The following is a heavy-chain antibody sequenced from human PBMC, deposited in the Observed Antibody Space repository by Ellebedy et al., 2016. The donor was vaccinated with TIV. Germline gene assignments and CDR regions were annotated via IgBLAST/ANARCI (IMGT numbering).Heavy chain of an antibody. CDR1: GYTFTNYN. D-gene: IGHD4-17*01. CDR3: ARAAAMTKVSSPSAY. J-gene: IGHJ4*02. V-gene: IGHV1-46*01. CDR2: INPSGGST. Sequence: AASVKVSCKPSGYTFTNYNMHWVRQAPGQGLEWMGMINPSGGSTTYALKFRGRVTMTKDTSTSTLNMELTSLRFEDTAVYYCARAAAMTKVSSPSAYWGQGTLVTVSS.